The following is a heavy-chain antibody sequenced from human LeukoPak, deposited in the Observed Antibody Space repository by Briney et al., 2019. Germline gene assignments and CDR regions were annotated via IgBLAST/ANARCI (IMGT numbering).Heavy chain of an antibody. J-gene: IGHJ4*02. Sequence: PSETLSLTCTVSGGSIGSSGYYWGWIRQPPGKGLEWIGSIYYSGSTYYNPSLKSRVTISVDMSKNQFSLKLSSVTAADTAVYYCARGGSYTMVKNCWGQGTLVIVSS. CDR1: GGSIGSSGYY. V-gene: IGHV4-39*07. D-gene: IGHD5-18*01. CDR3: ARGGSYTMVKNC. CDR2: IYYSGST.